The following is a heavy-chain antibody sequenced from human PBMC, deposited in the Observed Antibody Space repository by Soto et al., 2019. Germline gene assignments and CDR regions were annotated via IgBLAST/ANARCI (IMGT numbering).Heavy chain of an antibody. V-gene: IGHV1-2*04. CDR2: INPNSGGT. CDR1: GYTFTGYY. CDR3: ARGLGFLECFLGY. D-gene: IGHD3-3*01. Sequence: ASVKVSCKASGYTFTGYYMNWVRQAPGQGLEWMGWINPNSGGTNYAQKLQGWVTMTRDTSISTAYMELSRLRSDDTAVYYCARGLGFLECFLGYWGQRALVTVSS. J-gene: IGHJ4*02.